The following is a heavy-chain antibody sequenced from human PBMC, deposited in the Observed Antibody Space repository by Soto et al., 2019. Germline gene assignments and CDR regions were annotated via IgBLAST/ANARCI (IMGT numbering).Heavy chain of an antibody. CDR3: ARDMERDYFDY. CDR2: ISYDGSNK. Sequence: GGSLRLSCAASGFAFSSYAMHWVRQAPGKGLEWVAVISYDGSNKYYAESVKGRFTISRDNSKNTLYLQMNSLRAEDTAVYYCARDMERDYFDYWGQGTLVTVSS. J-gene: IGHJ4*02. V-gene: IGHV3-30-3*01. CDR1: GFAFSSYA. D-gene: IGHD3-10*01.